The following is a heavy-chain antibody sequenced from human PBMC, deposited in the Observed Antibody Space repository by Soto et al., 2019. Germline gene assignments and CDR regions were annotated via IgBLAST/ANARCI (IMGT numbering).Heavy chain of an antibody. Sequence: ASVKVSCKASGYTFTSNGISWVRQAPGQGLEWMGWISAYNGNTNYAQKLQGRVTMTTDTSTSTAYMELRSLRSDDTAVYYCARVVRGVMTPLQAYYYGMDVWGQGTTVTVSS. D-gene: IGHD3-10*02. CDR3: ARVVRGVMTPLQAYYYGMDV. CDR1: GYTFTSNG. V-gene: IGHV1-18*01. J-gene: IGHJ6*02. CDR2: ISAYNGNT.